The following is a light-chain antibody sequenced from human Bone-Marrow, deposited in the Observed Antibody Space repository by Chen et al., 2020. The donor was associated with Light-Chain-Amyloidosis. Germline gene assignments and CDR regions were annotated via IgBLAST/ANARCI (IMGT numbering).Light chain of an antibody. CDR2: AAT. J-gene: IGKJ4*01. V-gene: IGKV1-12*01. CDR1: RGIKTW. Sequence: DIQMTQSPSSLSASVGDRVTITCRASRGIKTWLAWYQQQPGKAPRLLIYAATRWQDWVPSRFSGRRAGTAVTLTNNHLQSADFGSCFCRHGGSCPLLAFGGGTRVGI. CDR3: RHGGSCPLLA.